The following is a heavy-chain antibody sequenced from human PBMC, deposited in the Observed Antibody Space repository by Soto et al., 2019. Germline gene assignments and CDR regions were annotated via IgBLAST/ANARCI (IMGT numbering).Heavy chain of an antibody. V-gene: IGHV4-34*01. CDR2: INHSGST. D-gene: IGHD6-6*01. Sequence: PSETLSLTCAVYGGSFSGYYWSWIRQPPGKGLEWIGEINHSGSTNYNPSLKSRVTISVDTSKNQVSLKLSSVTAADTAVYFCARLGWLIAARRRRNWFDPWGQGTLVTVSS. CDR3: ARLGWLIAARRRRNWFDP. CDR1: GGSFSGYY. J-gene: IGHJ5*02.